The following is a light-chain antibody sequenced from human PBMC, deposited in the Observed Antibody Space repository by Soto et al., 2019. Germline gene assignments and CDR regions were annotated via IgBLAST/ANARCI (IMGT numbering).Light chain of an antibody. V-gene: IGKV3-20*01. Sequence: ENVLTQYPGTLSLSPGERATLFCRASQSVSSNYLAWYQKKPGQAPRLLIYGASRRATGTPDRFSGSGSGTDFSLTISRLEPEDFAVYYCQQYGSAPPLTFGGGTKVEIK. CDR2: GAS. CDR1: QSVSSNY. CDR3: QQYGSAPPLT. J-gene: IGKJ4*01.